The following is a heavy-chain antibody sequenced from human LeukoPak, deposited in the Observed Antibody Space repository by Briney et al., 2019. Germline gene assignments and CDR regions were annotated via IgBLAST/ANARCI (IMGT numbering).Heavy chain of an antibody. CDR1: GYTFTSRG. V-gene: IGHV1-18*01. Sequence: ASVKLSCKSSGYTFTSRGNSWIRHAHGQGLERMGWISTYSDNTNYAQKIQGRVTMTTDTSTSTAYMELRSLRSDDTAVYYCARGGDYDSSFFDYWGQGTLVTLSS. CDR2: ISTYSDNT. J-gene: IGHJ4*02. D-gene: IGHD3-22*01. CDR3: ARGGDYDSSFFDY.